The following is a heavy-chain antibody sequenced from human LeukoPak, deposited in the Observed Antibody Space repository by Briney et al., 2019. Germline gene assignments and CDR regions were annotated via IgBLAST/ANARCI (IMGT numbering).Heavy chain of an antibody. CDR2: TYYRSKWYN. J-gene: IGHJ6*02. CDR1: GDSVSSNSVT. V-gene: IGHV6-1*01. Sequence: SQTLSLTCAIPGDSVSSNSVTWNWIRQSPSRGLEWLGRTYYRSKWYNDYAVSVKSRITINPDTSKNQFSLQLNSVTPEDTAVYYCARVSYYYYGMDVWGQGTTVTVSS. CDR3: ARVSYYYYGMDV.